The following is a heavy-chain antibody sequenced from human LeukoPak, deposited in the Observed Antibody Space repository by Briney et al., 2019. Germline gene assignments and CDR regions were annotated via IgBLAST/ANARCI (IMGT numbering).Heavy chain of an antibody. D-gene: IGHD2-2*01. J-gene: IGHJ6*02. CDR3: ASFRVVPAALSAYYYYYGMDV. CDR1: GGSLSGYY. CDR2: INHSGST. Sequence: PSETLSLTCAVYGGSLSGYYWSWIRQPPGKGLEWIGEINHSGSTNYNPSLKSRVTISVDTSKNQFSLKLSSVTAADTAVYYCASFRVVPAALSAYYYYYGMDVWGQGTTVTVSS. V-gene: IGHV4-34*01.